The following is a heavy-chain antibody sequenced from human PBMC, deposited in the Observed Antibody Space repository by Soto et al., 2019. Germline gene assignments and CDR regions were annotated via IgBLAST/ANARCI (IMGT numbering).Heavy chain of an antibody. CDR1: GFTFSSYS. V-gene: IGHV3-21*01. CDR3: ARDYDCSGGSCYSDEYFQH. J-gene: IGHJ1*01. CDR2: ISSSSSYI. Sequence: GGSLRLSCAASGFTFSSYSMNWVRQAPGKGLEWVSSISSSSSYIYYADSVKGRFTISRDNAKNSLYLQMNSLRAEDTAVYYCARDYDCSGGSCYSDEYFQHWGQGTLVTVSS. D-gene: IGHD2-15*01.